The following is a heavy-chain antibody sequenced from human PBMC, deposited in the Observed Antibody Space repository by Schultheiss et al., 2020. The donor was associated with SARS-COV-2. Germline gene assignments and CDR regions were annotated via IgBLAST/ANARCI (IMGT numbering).Heavy chain of an antibody. Sequence: SETLSLTCTVSGGSISSGGYYWSWIRQPPGKGLEWIGYIYYSGSTNYNPSLKSRVTISVDTSKNQFSLKLSSVTAADTAVYYCARSHRRGWFDPWGQGTLVTVSS. J-gene: IGHJ5*02. V-gene: IGHV4-61*08. CDR1: GGSISSGGYY. CDR3: ARSHRRGWFDP. CDR2: IYYSGST. D-gene: IGHD3-10*01.